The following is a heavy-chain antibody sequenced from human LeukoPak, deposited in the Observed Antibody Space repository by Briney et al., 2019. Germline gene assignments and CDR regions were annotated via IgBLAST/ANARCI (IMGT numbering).Heavy chain of an antibody. V-gene: IGHV3-48*04. CDR2: MSSTRIAI. J-gene: IGHJ4*02. CDR1: GFTFSNSP. CDR3: ARDPTGYYTPRPDFDY. Sequence: PGGSLRLSCAASGFTFSNSPMNWVRQAPGRGPEWISYMSSTRIAIFYADSVKGRFTMSRDNARNSLFLQMNSLRAEDTAVYYCARDPTGYYTPRPDFDYWGQGTLVTVSS. D-gene: IGHD3/OR15-3a*01.